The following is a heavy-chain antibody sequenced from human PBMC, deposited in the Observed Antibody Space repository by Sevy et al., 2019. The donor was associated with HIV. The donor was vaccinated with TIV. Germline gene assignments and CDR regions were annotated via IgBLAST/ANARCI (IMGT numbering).Heavy chain of an antibody. D-gene: IGHD3-22*01. V-gene: IGHV3-23*01. CDR1: EFRLSNYA. J-gene: IGHJ4*02. CDR2: ISGSGGSS. Sequence: GGSLRLSCVASEFRLSNYAMNWVRQAPGKGLEWVSGISGSGGSSYYADSVKGRFTISRDNSKNTLYLQMISLRAEDTAMYYCAKDLYYDNSLFDYWGQGILVTVSS. CDR3: AKDLYYDNSLFDY.